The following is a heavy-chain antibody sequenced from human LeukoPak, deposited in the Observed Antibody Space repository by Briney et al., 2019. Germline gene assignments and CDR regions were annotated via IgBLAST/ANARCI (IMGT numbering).Heavy chain of an antibody. CDR1: GYTFNGYY. CDR3: AIKTGTTFV. CDR2: IIPIFGTA. V-gene: IGHV1-69*05. J-gene: IGHJ4*02. Sequence: ASVKVSCKASGYTFNGYYIHWVRQAPGQGLEWMGGIIPIFGTANYAQKFQGRVTITTDESTSTAYMELSSLRSGDTAVYYCAIKTGTTFVWGQGTLVTVSS. D-gene: IGHD1-7*01.